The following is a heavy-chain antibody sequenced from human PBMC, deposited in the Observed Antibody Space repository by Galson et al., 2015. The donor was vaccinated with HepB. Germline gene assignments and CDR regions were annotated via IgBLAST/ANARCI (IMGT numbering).Heavy chain of an antibody. CDR1: GYTLTTYY. J-gene: IGHJ4*02. Sequence: VKVSCKASGYTLTTYYIHWVRQAPGQGLEWMGMINPSGGSTTYAQKFQGRVTMTRDTSTSTVYMELSSLRSEDTAVYFCARDLIGYINFWGQGTLVTVSS. V-gene: IGHV1-46*01. CDR3: ARDLIGYINF. CDR2: INPSGGST. D-gene: IGHD5-24*01.